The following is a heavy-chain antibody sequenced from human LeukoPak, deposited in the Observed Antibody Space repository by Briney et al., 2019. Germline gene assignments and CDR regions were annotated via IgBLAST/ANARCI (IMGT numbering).Heavy chain of an antibody. Sequence: GGSLRLFCAASGFTFSDYYMSWIRQAPGKGLEWVSYISSSGSTIYYADSVKGRFTISRDNAKNSLYLQMNSLGAEDTAVYYCASDSPYSSSWAYWGQGTLVTVSS. D-gene: IGHD6-13*01. CDR1: GFTFSDYY. V-gene: IGHV3-11*04. CDR2: ISSSGSTI. J-gene: IGHJ4*02. CDR3: ASDSPYSSSWAY.